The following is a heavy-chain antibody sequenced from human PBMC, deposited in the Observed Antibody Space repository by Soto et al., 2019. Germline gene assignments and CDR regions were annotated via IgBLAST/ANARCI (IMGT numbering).Heavy chain of an antibody. D-gene: IGHD1-26*01. CDR3: ARDHIVGATDYYYYGMDV. CDR2: IKQAGSEK. Sequence: GGSLRLSCAASGFTFSSYWMSWVRQAPGKGLEWVANIKQAGSEKYYVDSVKGRFTISRDNAKNSLYLQMNSLRAEDTAVYYCARDHIVGATDYYYYGMDVWGQGTTVTAP. CDR1: GFTFSSYW. J-gene: IGHJ6*02. V-gene: IGHV3-7*03.